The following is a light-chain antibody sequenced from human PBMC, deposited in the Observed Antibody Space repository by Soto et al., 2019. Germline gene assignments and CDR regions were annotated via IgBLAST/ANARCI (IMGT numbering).Light chain of an antibody. J-gene: IGLJ2*01. CDR1: SSDVGGYIY. CDR2: DVS. V-gene: IGLV2-14*01. Sequence: QSVLTQPASVSGSPGQSITISCTGTSSDVGGYIYVSWYQQHPGKAHKLMIYDVSHRPSGVSSRFSGSKSGNTASLTISGLQAEDEADYYCSSYTGSSTLVFGGGTKLTVL. CDR3: SSYTGSSTLV.